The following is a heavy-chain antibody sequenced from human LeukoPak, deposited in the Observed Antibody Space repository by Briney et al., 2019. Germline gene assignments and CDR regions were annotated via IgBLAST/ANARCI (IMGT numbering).Heavy chain of an antibody. V-gene: IGHV3-9*03. CDR2: ISWNSGSI. CDR3: AKDLYSSSWYYFDY. D-gene: IGHD6-13*01. J-gene: IGHJ4*02. CDR1: GFTFDDYA. Sequence: GRSLRLSCAASGFTFDDYAMHWVRQAPGKGLEWVSGISWNSGSIGYADSVKGRFTISRDNAKNSLCLQMNSLRAEDMALYYCAKDLYSSSWYYFDYWGQGTLVTASS.